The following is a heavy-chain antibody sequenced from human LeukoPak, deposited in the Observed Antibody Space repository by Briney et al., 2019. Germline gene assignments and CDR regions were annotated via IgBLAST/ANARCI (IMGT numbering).Heavy chain of an antibody. CDR2: IYHSGST. CDR3: ARVHCTSPSCWGALYFDY. CDR1: GYSISSGYY. Sequence: SETQSLTCTVSGYSISSGYYWGWIRQPPGKGLEWIGSIYHSGSTYYNPSLKSRVTISVDTSKNQFSLKLSSVTAADTAVYYCARVHCTSPSCWGALYFDYWGQGTLVIVSS. J-gene: IGHJ4*02. D-gene: IGHD2-2*01. V-gene: IGHV4-38-2*02.